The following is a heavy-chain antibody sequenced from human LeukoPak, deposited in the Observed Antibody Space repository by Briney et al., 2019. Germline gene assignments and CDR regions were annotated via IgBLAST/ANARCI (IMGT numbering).Heavy chain of an antibody. D-gene: IGHD4-17*01. J-gene: IGHJ6*02. V-gene: IGHV1-58*01. CDR2: IVVGSGNT. CDR1: GFTFTSSA. CDR3: ARDQDGYGDYVPPYYYYYGMDV. Sequence: ASVKVSCKASGFTFTSSAVQWVRQARGQRLEWIGWIVVGSGNTNYAQKFQERVTITRDMSTSTAYMELSSLRAEDTAVYFCARDQDGYGDYVPPYYYYYGMDVWGQGTTVTVSS.